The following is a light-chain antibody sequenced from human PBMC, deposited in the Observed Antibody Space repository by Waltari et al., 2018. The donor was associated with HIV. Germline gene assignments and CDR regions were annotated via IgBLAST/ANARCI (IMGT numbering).Light chain of an antibody. CDR2: DVT. Sequence: QSALTQPPSASGSPGQSVAISCTGSSNDIGTYNFVSWYQHHPGKAPKLLIYDVTRRPPGSPDRFSGTRSGYPASLTVSDLQVEDEADYYCVSYTEKDTFLLFGGGTKLAV. CDR3: VSYTEKDTFLL. V-gene: IGLV2-8*01. J-gene: IGLJ2*01. CDR1: SNDIGTYNF.